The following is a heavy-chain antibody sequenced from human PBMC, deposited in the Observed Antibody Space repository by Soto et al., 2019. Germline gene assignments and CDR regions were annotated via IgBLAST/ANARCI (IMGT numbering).Heavy chain of an antibody. J-gene: IGHJ4*02. CDR1: GFTFSDYY. D-gene: IGHD2-15*01. V-gene: IGHV3-11*06. Sequence: PGGSLRLSCAVSGFTFSDYYMSWIRQAPGKGLEWVSYISSSGSYTNYADSVKGRFTISRDNAKNSLYLQMNSLRAEDTAVYYCAHLMTYCSGGTCSLYYFDYWGQGTLVTVSS. CDR2: ISSSGSYT. CDR3: AHLMTYCSGGTCSLYYFDY.